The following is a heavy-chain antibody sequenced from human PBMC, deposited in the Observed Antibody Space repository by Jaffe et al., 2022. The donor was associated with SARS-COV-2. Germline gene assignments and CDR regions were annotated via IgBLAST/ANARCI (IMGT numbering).Heavy chain of an antibody. D-gene: IGHD3-3*01. CDR2: IWYDGSNK. CDR1: GFTFSSYG. Sequence: QVQLVESGGGVVQPGRSLRLSCAASGFTFSSYGMHWVRQAPGKGLEWVAVIWYDGSNKYYADSVKGRFTISRDNSKNTLYLQMNSLRAEDTAVYYCARDRVPYYDFWSGNWFDPWGQGTLVTVSS. V-gene: IGHV3-33*01. CDR3: ARDRVPYYDFWSGNWFDP. J-gene: IGHJ5*02.